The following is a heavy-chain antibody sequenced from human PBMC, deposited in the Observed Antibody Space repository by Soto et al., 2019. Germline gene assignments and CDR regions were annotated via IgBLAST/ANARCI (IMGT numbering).Heavy chain of an antibody. Sequence: SETLPLTRTVSGGSISSGDYYWSWIRQPPGKGLEWIGYIYYSGSTYYNPSLKSRVTISVDTSKNQFSLKLSSVTAADTAVYYCARDMGPYGSGRSYDNWFDPWGQGTLVTVSS. CDR1: GGSISSGDYY. CDR3: ARDMGPYGSGRSYDNWFDP. J-gene: IGHJ5*02. V-gene: IGHV4-30-4*01. CDR2: IYYSGST. D-gene: IGHD3-10*01.